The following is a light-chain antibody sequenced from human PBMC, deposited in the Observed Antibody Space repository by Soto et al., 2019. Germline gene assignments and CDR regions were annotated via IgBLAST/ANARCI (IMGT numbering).Light chain of an antibody. Sequence: QSVLTQPPSVSGAPGQRVTISCTGSSSNIGTYYDVHWYQQLPGTAPKLLIYGNPNRPSGVPDRVSGSKSGTSASLAITGLQDEDEADYYCQSYDSSLRGYVFGSGTKLTVL. CDR3: QSYDSSLRGYV. V-gene: IGLV1-40*01. J-gene: IGLJ1*01. CDR2: GNP. CDR1: SSNIGTYYD.